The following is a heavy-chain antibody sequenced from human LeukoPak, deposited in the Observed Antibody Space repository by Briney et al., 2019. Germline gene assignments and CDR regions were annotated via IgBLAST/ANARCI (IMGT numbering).Heavy chain of an antibody. Sequence: PGRSLRLSCAASGFTFSSYAMHWVRQAPGKGLEWVAVISYDGSNKYYADSVKGRFTISRDNSKNTLYLQMNSLRAEDTAVYYCARAKGYSIYYYGMDVWGKGTTDSVS. V-gene: IGHV3-30*04. J-gene: IGHJ6*04. D-gene: IGHD1-26*01. CDR2: ISYDGSNK. CDR1: GFTFSSYA. CDR3: ARAKGYSIYYYGMDV.